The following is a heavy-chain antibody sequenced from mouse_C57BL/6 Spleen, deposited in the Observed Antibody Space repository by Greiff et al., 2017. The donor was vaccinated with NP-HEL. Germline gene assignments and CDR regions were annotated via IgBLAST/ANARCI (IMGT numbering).Heavy chain of an antibody. CDR2: IDPETGGT. V-gene: IGHV1-15*01. D-gene: IGHD3-3*01. Sequence: VKLVESGAELVRPGASVTLSCKASGYTFTDYEMHWVKQTPVHGLEWIGAIDPETGGTAYNQKFKGKAILTADKSSSTAYMELRSLTSEDSAVYYCTRRGWDYFDYWGQGTTLTVSS. CDR3: TRRGWDYFDY. CDR1: GYTFTDYE. J-gene: IGHJ2*01.